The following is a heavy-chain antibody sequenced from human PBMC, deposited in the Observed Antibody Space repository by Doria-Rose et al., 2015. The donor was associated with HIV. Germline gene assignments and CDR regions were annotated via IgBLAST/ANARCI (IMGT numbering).Heavy chain of an antibody. CDR2: IFSDDER. D-gene: IGHD6-13*01. V-gene: IGHV2-26*01. Sequence: QESGPVLVKPTETLTLTCTVPGVSLSSPGMGVSWIRQPPGKALEWLANIFSDDERSYKTSLMSRLTIARGTSKRQVVLTMTDMDPVDTATYYCARIKSSRWYHKYYFDFWGQGTLVIVSA. J-gene: IGHJ4*02. CDR1: GVSLSSPGMG. CDR3: ARIKSSRWYHKYYFDF.